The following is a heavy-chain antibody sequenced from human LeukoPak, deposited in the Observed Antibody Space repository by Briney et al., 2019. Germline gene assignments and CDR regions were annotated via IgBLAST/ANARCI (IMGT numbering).Heavy chain of an antibody. J-gene: IGHJ4*02. D-gene: IGHD2-2*01. CDR1: GFTFNNYG. CDR3: AKGPLRGTAAAIDY. V-gene: IGHV3-30*18. CDR2: ISYDGRNI. Sequence: GESLRLSCAASGFTFNNYGMHWVRQAPGRGLEWVAVISYDGRNIHYPDSVKGRFTISRDISTDTLWLQMDSLRTEDTAVYYCAKGPLRGTAAAIDYWGQGTLVTVSS.